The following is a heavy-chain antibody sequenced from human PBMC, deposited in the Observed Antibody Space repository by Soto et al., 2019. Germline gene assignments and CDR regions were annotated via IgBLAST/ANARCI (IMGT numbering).Heavy chain of an antibody. D-gene: IGHD3-16*01. V-gene: IGHV3-15*06. CDR3: TTDEGEARGFYNFDY. J-gene: IGHJ4*02. Sequence: DVELVESGGGLGKPGESLRLSCAVSGLTFRNVWMSWVRQAPGRGLEWVGRSRSKADGGSTCYAAPVNGRFIVSRDASKDRLYLQMNSLKIEDTAVYYCTTDEGEARGFYNFDYWGQGILVTVSS. CDR2: SRSKADGGST. CDR1: GLTFRNVW.